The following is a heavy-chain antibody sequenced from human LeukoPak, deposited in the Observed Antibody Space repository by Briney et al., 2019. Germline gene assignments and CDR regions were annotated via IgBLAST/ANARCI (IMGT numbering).Heavy chain of an antibody. D-gene: IGHD6-13*01. CDR2: IYYSGST. Sequence: PSETLSLTCTVPGGSISSSSYYWGWIRQPPGKGLGWLGSIYYSGSTYYNPSLKSRVTISVDTSKNQFSLKLSSVTAADTAVYYCARDSSSWRGGFDYWGQGTLVTVSS. CDR3: ARDSSSWRGGFDY. J-gene: IGHJ4*02. CDR1: GGSISSSSYY. V-gene: IGHV4-39*07.